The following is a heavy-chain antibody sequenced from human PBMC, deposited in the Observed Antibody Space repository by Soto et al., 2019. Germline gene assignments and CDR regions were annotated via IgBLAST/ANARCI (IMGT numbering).Heavy chain of an antibody. CDR1: GYTFTSYD. Sequence: QVQLVQSGAEVKKPGASVKVSCKASGYTFTSYDINWVRQATGQGLEWMGWMNPNSGNTGYAQKFQGRVTMTRNTSISTAYMEVSSLRSEDTAVYYCARISITLVRGVNDAFDIWGQGTMVTVSS. D-gene: IGHD3-10*01. J-gene: IGHJ3*02. CDR3: ARISITLVRGVNDAFDI. CDR2: MNPNSGNT. V-gene: IGHV1-8*01.